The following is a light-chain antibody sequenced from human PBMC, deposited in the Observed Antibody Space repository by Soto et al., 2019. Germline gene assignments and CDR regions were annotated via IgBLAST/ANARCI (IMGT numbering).Light chain of an antibody. CDR3: QQRSYWPPFT. CDR2: DVS. V-gene: IGKV3-11*01. J-gene: IGKJ2*01. Sequence: EIVLTQSPATLSLSPGERATLSCRASQSIDSYLAWYQHKPGQAPRLLIYDVSNRATGIPARFSGSVSGTDFTLTISSLEPEDFVVYYCQQRSYWPPFTFGQGTKLEVK. CDR1: QSIDSY.